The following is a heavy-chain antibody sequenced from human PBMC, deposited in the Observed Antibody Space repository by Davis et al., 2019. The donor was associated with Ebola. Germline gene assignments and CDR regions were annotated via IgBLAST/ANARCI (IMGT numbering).Heavy chain of an antibody. Sequence: GESLKISCAASGFTFSSYGMHWVRQAPGKGLEWVAFIRYDGSNKYYADSVKGRFTISRDNSKNTLYLQMNSLRAEDTAVYYCAKPGIGHHYYYMDVWGKGTTVTVSS. CDR1: GFTFSSYG. J-gene: IGHJ6*03. CDR3: AKPGIGHHYYYMDV. V-gene: IGHV3-30*02. D-gene: IGHD3-10*01. CDR2: IRYDGSNK.